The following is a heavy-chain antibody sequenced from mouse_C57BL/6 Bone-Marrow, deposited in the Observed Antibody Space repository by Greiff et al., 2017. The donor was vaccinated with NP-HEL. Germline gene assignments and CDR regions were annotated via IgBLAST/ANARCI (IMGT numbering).Heavy chain of an antibody. CDR2: IYPGSGST. Sequence: QVHVKQPGAELVKPGASVKMSCKASGYTFTSYWITWVKQRPGQGLEWIGDIYPGSGSTNYNEKFKSKATLTVDTSSSTAYMQLSSLTSEDSAVYYCAMRNYDYGAMDYWGQGTSVTVSS. V-gene: IGHV1-55*01. CDR3: AMRNYDYGAMDY. J-gene: IGHJ4*01. D-gene: IGHD2-4*01. CDR1: GYTFTSYW.